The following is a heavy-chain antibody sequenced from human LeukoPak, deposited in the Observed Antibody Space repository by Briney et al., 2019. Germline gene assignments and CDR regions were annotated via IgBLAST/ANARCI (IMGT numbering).Heavy chain of an antibody. Sequence: SETLSLTCTVSGGSISSYYWSWIRQPPGKGLEWIGYIYYSGSTNYNPSLKSRVTISVDTSKNQFSLKLSSVTAADTAVYYCARDRIAVAGTDYYYGMDVWGQGTLVTVSS. J-gene: IGHJ6*02. V-gene: IGHV4-59*01. D-gene: IGHD6-19*01. CDR3: ARDRIAVAGTDYYYGMDV. CDR2: IYYSGST. CDR1: GGSISSYY.